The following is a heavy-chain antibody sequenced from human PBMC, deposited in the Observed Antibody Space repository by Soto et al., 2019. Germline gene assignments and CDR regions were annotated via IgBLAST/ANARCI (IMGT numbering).Heavy chain of an antibody. CDR2: IYYSGST. CDR1: GGSISSYY. CDR3: ARLDCSSTSCYVIHNS. V-gene: IGHV4-59*08. J-gene: IGHJ1*01. D-gene: IGHD2-2*01. Sequence: PSETLSLTCTVSGGSISSYYWSWIRQPPGKGLEWIGYIYYSGSTNYNPSLKSRVTISVDTSKNQFSLKLSSVTAADTAVYYCARLDCSSTSCYVIHNSWGRRTLVPVSS.